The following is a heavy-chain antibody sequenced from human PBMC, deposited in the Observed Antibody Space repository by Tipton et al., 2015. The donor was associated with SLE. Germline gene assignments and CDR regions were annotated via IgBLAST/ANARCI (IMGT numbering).Heavy chain of an antibody. D-gene: IGHD5-12*01. J-gene: IGHJ4*02. Sequence: RSLRLSCAASGFTFSSYGMHWVRQAPGKGLEWVAVIWPDGSNKQYADSVKGRFTISRDNSKNTLYLEMNSLRVEDTAVYYCAKEGKYSGRTYLDSWAREPWSPSPQ. V-gene: IGHV3-30*18. CDR3: AKEGKYSGRTYLDS. CDR2: IWPDGSNK. CDR1: GFTFSSYG.